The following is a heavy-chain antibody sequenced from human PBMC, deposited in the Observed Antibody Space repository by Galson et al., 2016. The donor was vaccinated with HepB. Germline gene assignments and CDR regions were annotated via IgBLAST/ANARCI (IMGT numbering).Heavy chain of an antibody. CDR2: IYWDNDK. CDR1: GFSLSTTGVG. Sequence: PALVKPTQTLTLTCTFSGFSLSTTGVGVASIRQPPGKALEWLALIYWDNDKRYNPYLKTRLSITKDTSKKQVILTMSNMDPVDTGSYYCAHHRPDYEFLTGYSLCWFDPCGPGTLVTFPS. V-gene: IGHV2-5*02. J-gene: IGHJ5*02. CDR3: AHHRPDYEFLTGYSLCWFDP. D-gene: IGHD3-9*01.